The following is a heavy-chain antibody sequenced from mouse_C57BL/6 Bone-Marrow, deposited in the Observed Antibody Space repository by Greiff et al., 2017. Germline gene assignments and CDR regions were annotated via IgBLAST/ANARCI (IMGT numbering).Heavy chain of an antibody. CDR3: ARGYYGSSYVYWYFDV. V-gene: IGHV1-55*01. CDR2: IYPGSGST. Sequence: QVQLQQPGAELVKPGASVKMSCKASGYTFTSSWITWVKQRPGQGLAWIGDIYPGSGSTNYNEKFKSKATLTVATSSSTAYMQLSSLTSEDSAVYYCARGYYGSSYVYWYFDVWGTGTTVTVSS. D-gene: IGHD1-1*01. J-gene: IGHJ1*03. CDR1: GYTFTSSW.